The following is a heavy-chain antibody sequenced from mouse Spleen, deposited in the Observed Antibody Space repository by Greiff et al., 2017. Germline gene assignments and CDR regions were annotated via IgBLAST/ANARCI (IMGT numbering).Heavy chain of an antibody. D-gene: IGHD3-2*02. J-gene: IGHJ3*01. CDR1: GYTFTSYW. CDR3: AERLKGEKGY. Sequence: QVQLQQPGAELVKPGASVKLSCKASGYTFTSYWMNWVKQRPGRGLEWIGKIYPSSGGTKYNEKFKSKATLTVDKSSSTAYMQLSSLTSEDSAVGYYAERLKGEKGYWGQGTPVTVSA. CDR2: IYPSSGGT. V-gene: IGHV1-72*01.